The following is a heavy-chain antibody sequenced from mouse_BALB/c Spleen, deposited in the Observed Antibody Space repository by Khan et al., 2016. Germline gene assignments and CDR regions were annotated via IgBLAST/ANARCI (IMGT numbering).Heavy chain of an antibody. Sequence: QVQLKESGPGLVAPSQSLSITCTVSGFSLANYGVHWVRQPPGKGLEWLGVIWAGGSTNYNSALMSRLSISKDNSKSQVFLKMNSLQTDDTAMYXCASPLLRLKAWFAYWGQGTLVTVS. CDR2: IWAGGST. D-gene: IGHD1-1*01. V-gene: IGHV2-9*02. J-gene: IGHJ3*01. CDR3: ASPLLRLKAWFAY. CDR1: GFSLANYG.